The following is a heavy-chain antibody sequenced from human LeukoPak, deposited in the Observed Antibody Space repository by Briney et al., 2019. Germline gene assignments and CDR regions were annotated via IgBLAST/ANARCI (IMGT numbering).Heavy chain of an antibody. Sequence: XGSLRLSCAVSGFTVTNNYMSWVRQAPGKGLEYVSVIYSDGGTFYSESVKGRFTISRDYSKNTLYLQMNSLRADDTAVHYCARDSNGPAFWGQGTLVTVSS. V-gene: IGHV3-53*01. CDR1: GFTVTNNY. D-gene: IGHD3-22*01. J-gene: IGHJ4*02. CDR2: IYSDGGT. CDR3: ARDSNGPAF.